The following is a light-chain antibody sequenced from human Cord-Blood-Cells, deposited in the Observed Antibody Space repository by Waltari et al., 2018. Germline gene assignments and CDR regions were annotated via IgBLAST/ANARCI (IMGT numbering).Light chain of an antibody. V-gene: IGKV1-5*03. CDR3: QQYNSYSWT. CDR1: QSISSW. J-gene: IGKJ1*01. Sequence: DIQMTQSPSTLSASVGARVTITCRASQSISSWLAWYQQKPGKAPKLLTYQASSLESGVPSRFSGSGSGTEFTLTISSLQPDDFATYYCQQYNSYSWTFGQGTKVEIK. CDR2: QAS.